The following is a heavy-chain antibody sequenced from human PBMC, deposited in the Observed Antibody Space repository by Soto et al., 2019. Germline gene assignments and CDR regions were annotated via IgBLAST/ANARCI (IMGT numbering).Heavy chain of an antibody. CDR3: AKGRGQNGHLDY. CDR1: GFTFSSYA. J-gene: IGHJ4*02. Sequence: EVQLLESGGGSVQPGGSLRLSCAASGFTFSSYALHWVRRPPGKGLEWVSSISGSGGTAYYADSVKGRFSISRDSLVNPLYQQMNRLRAEDTAVYYCAKGRGQNGHLDYWGQGTLVTVSP. D-gene: IGHD3-10*01. V-gene: IGHV3-23*01. CDR2: ISGSGGTA.